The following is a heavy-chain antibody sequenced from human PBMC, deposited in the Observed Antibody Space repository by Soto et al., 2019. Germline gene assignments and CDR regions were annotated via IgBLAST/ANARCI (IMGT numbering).Heavy chain of an antibody. D-gene: IGHD3-3*01. J-gene: IGHJ5*02. CDR2: ISAYNGNT. V-gene: IGHV1-18*01. CDR3: AREPDFDFWSGYTSNWFDP. CDR1: GYTFTSYG. Sequence: QVPLVQSGAEVKKPGASVKVSCKASGYTFTSYGISWVRQAPGQGLEWMGWISAYNGNTNYAQKLQGRVTMTTDTSTSTAYMELRSLRSDDTAVYYCAREPDFDFWSGYTSNWFDPWGQGTLVTVSS.